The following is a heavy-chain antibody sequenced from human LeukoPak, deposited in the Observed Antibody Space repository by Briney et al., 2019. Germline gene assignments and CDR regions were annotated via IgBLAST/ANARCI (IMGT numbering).Heavy chain of an antibody. Sequence: GAAVKVSCKSSGYTFNGYYMHWVRQAPGQGLEWMGWINPNSGGTNYAQKFQGRVTMTRDTSISTAYMELSRLRSDDTAVYYCARDVGEYCSSMNCYASDHWGQGTLVTVSS. J-gene: IGHJ4*02. D-gene: IGHD2-2*01. CDR2: INPNSGGT. V-gene: IGHV1-2*02. CDR3: ARDVGEYCSSMNCYASDH. CDR1: GYTFNGYY.